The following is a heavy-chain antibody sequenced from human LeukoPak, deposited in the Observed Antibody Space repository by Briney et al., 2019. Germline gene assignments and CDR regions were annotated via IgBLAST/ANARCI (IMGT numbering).Heavy chain of an antibody. D-gene: IGHD2-15*01. CDR2: ISGGDGYT. CDR1: GFTFSSYA. J-gene: IGHJ4*02. V-gene: IGHV3-23*01. CDR3: ASRDSCRGGSCYGLGY. Sequence: GGSLRLSCAASGFTFSSYAMSWVRQAPGKGLEWVSAISGGDGYTYYADSVKGRFTISRDNSKSTLYVQMNSLRAEDTATYYCASRDSCRGGSCYGLGYWGQGILVTVSS.